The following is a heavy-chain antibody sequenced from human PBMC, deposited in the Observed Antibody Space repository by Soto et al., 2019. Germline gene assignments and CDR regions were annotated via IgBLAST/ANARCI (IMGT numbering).Heavy chain of an antibody. CDR2: ISISSSYI. Sequence: WGSLRLSCAASGFTFSSYNMNWVRQAPRKGMEWVSSISISSSYIYYADSVKGRFTISRDNAKNSLYLQMNSLRAEDTAVYYCARAKISYSSGRYGGMDVWGQGTTVTVSS. CDR1: GFTFSSYN. CDR3: ARAKISYSSGRYGGMDV. D-gene: IGHD6-19*01. J-gene: IGHJ6*02. V-gene: IGHV3-21*01.